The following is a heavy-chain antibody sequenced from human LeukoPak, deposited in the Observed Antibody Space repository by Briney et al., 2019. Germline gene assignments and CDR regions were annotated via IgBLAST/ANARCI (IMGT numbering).Heavy chain of an antibody. V-gene: IGHV4-34*01. CDR2: INHSGST. J-gene: IGHJ6*03. CDR1: GGSFSGFY. D-gene: IGHD2-15*01. CDR3: ALLPHLRYYYYMDV. Sequence: PSETLSLTCAVYGGSFSGFYWGWIPQAPGKGPEGVGEINHSGSTNYNPSLKSRVTISVDTSKNQFSLKLSSVTAADTAVYYCALLPHLRYYYYMDVWGKGTTVTVSS.